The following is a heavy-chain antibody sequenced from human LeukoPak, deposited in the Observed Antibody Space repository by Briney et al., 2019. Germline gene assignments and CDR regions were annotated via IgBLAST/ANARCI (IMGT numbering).Heavy chain of an antibody. CDR1: GFTVSSNY. Sequence: GGSLRLSCAASGFTVSSNYMSWVRQAPGKGLEWVSAISGSGGSTYYADSVKGRFTISGDNSKNTLYLQMNSLRAEDTAVYYCYIPYYDTSAYKGYWGQGTLVTVSS. D-gene: IGHD3-22*01. J-gene: IGHJ4*02. V-gene: IGHV3-23*01. CDR2: ISGSGGST. CDR3: YIPYYDTSAYKGY.